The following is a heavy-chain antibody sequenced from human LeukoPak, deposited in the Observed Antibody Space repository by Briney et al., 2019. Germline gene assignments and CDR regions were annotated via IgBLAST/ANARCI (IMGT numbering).Heavy chain of an antibody. D-gene: IGHD3-16*02. CDR1: GGSINNYY. Sequence: SETLSLTCAISGGSINNYYWSWIRQPPGKGLEWIGYIYYSGTTNYSPSLNSRVNISLDTAKNQFSLRLSSVTAADTAVYYCATHLNRKAFDIWGQGTMVTVSS. J-gene: IGHJ3*02. CDR3: ATHLNRKAFDI. V-gene: IGHV4-59*08. CDR2: IYYSGTT.